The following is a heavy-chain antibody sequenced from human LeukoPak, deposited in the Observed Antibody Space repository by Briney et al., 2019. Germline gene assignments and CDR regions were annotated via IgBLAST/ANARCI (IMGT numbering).Heavy chain of an antibody. J-gene: IGHJ4*02. Sequence: ASVKVSCKASGYTFTGYYMHWVRQAPGQGLEWMGWINPNSGGTNYAQKFQGRVTMTRDTSISTAYMELSRLGSDDTAVYYCASLSTPEYYFDYWGQGTLVTVSS. V-gene: IGHV1-2*02. D-gene: IGHD2-15*01. CDR3: ASLSTPEYYFDY. CDR1: GYTFTGYY. CDR2: INPNSGGT.